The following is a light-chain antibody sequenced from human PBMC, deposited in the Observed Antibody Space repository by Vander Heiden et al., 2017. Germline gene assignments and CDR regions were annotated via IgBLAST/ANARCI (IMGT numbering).Light chain of an antibody. CDR1: QSVLYSSNNKNY. V-gene: IGKV4-1*01. Sequence: DIVMTQSPDSLAVSLGERATINCKSSQSVLYSSNNKNYLAWYQQKPGQPPKLLIYWASTRESGVPDLFSGSGSGTDFTLTISSLQAEDVAIYYCQHYYSTPLTFGPGTKVDIK. CDR3: QHYYSTPLT. J-gene: IGKJ3*01. CDR2: WAS.